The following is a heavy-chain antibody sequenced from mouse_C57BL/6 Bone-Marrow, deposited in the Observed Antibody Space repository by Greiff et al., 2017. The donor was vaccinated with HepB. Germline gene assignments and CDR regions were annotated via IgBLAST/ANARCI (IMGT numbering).Heavy chain of an antibody. CDR1: GYAFTNYL. V-gene: IGHV1-54*01. CDR3: AREKGIFDY. Sequence: VQVVESGAELVRPGTSVKVSCKASGYAFTNYLIEWVKQRPGQGLEWIGVINPGSGGTNYNEKFKGKATLTADKSSSTAYMQLSSLTSEDSAVYFCAREKGIFDYWGQGTTLTVSS. J-gene: IGHJ2*01. CDR2: INPGSGGT.